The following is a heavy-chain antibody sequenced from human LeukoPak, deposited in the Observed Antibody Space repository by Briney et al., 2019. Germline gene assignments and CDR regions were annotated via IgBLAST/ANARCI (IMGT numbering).Heavy chain of an antibody. Sequence: SETLSLTCTVSGGSISSYYWSWIRQPPGKGLEWIGYIYYSGSTNYNPSLKSRVTISVDTSKNQFSLKLSSVTAADTAVYYCARGPTKYYYDSSGYPPFDYWGQGTLVTVSS. D-gene: IGHD3-22*01. CDR2: IYYSGST. J-gene: IGHJ4*02. CDR3: ARGPTKYYYDSSGYPPFDY. CDR1: GGSISSYY. V-gene: IGHV4-59*08.